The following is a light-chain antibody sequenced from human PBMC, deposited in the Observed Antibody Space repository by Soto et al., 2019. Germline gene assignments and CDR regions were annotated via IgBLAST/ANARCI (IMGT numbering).Light chain of an antibody. Sequence: EIVMTQSPVTLSVSPGERATLSCRASQSVGSNLAWYQQKPGQAPRLLISGASTGATGVPARFTGSGSGTEFTLTISSLQFDDSAVYYCQQYNNWWTFGQGTKVDIK. CDR1: QSVGSN. CDR2: GAS. J-gene: IGKJ1*01. CDR3: QQYNNWWT. V-gene: IGKV3-15*01.